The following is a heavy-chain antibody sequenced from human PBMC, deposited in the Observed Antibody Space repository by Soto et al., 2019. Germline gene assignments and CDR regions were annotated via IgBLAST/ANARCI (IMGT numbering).Heavy chain of an antibody. CDR1: GGTFSSYA. D-gene: IGHD3-16*01. CDR2: IIPIFGTA. CDR3: ARVGKLGANIEYYYDGMDV. Sequence: QVQLVQSGAEVKKPGSSVKVSCKASGGTFSSYAISWVRQAPGQGLEWMGGIIPIFGTANYAQKFQGRVTITADESKSTAYMELSSLRSEERAVYYCARVGKLGANIEYYYDGMDVWGKGTTVTVSS. V-gene: IGHV1-69*01. J-gene: IGHJ6*04.